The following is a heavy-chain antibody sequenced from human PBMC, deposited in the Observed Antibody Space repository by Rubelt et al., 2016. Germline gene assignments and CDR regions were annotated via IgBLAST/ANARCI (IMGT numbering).Heavy chain of an antibody. J-gene: IGHJ3*02. CDR3: ARDPPSNYYDSSGYYYLPAAFDI. Sequence: VRQAPGKGLEWVAVISYDGSNKYYADSVKGRFTISRDNSKNTLYLQMNSLRAEDTAVYYCARDPPSNYYDSSGYYYLPAAFDIWGQGTMVTVSS. V-gene: IGHV3-30*04. D-gene: IGHD3-22*01. CDR2: ISYDGSNK.